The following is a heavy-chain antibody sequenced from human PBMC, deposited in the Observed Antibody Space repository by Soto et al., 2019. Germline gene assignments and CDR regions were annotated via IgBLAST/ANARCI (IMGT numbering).Heavy chain of an antibody. CDR2: ISANDVGT. CDR3: AKAKNDYNWDNRPPFDY. Sequence: PGGSLRLSCEASGFTLRSYAMTWIRQAPGKGLEWVSLISANDVGTYYAESVKTRFTISTDQSRNTVYLQMDSLRADDAAIYYCAKAKNDYNWDNRPPFDYWGQGTLVTVS. V-gene: IGHV3-23*01. D-gene: IGHD1-20*01. CDR1: GFTLRSYA. J-gene: IGHJ4*02.